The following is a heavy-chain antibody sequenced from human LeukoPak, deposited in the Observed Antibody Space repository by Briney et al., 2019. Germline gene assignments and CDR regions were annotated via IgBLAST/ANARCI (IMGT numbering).Heavy chain of an antibody. J-gene: IGHJ6*03. CDR3: ARVRGVRGLPGILIGRFSDYYYMDV. Sequence: GGSLRLSCAASGFTFSSYAMSWVRQAPGKGLEWVANIKQDGSEKYFVDSVKGRFTISRDNAKNSLYLQMNSLRAEDTAVYYCARVRGVRGLPGILIGRFSDYYYMDVWGKGTTVTISS. CDR1: GFTFSSYA. V-gene: IGHV3-7*01. D-gene: IGHD3-9*01. CDR2: IKQDGSEK.